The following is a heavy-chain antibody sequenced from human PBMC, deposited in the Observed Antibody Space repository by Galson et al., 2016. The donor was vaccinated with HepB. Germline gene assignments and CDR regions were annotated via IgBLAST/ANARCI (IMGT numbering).Heavy chain of an antibody. V-gene: IGHV3-30*18. CDR1: GFTFRNFG. Sequence: SLRLSCAASGFTFRNFGINWVRQAPGKGLEWVAVVSFDGLKTLYVGSVSGRLTISRDNSKNTAYLQMNYLRPDDTAVYYCVKDLGVGTTTTDAFDIWGQGTMVAVSS. CDR3: VKDLGVGTTTTDAFDI. D-gene: IGHD1-26*01. CDR2: VSFDGLKT. J-gene: IGHJ3*02.